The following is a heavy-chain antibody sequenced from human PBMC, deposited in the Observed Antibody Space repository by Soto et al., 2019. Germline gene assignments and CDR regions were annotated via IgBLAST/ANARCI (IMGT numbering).Heavy chain of an antibody. V-gene: IGHV1-3*01. Sequence: GASVKVSCKASGYTFTSYAMHWVRQAPGQRLEWMGWINAGNGNTKYSQKFRGRVTITRDTSASTAYMELSSLRSEDTAVYYCASHNCTNGVCRLFDYWGQGTLVTVSS. CDR2: INAGNGNT. CDR3: ASHNCTNGVCRLFDY. CDR1: GYTFTSYA. D-gene: IGHD2-8*01. J-gene: IGHJ4*02.